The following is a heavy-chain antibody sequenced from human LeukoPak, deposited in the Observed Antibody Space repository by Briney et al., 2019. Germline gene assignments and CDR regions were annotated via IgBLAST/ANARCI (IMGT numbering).Heavy chain of an antibody. V-gene: IGHV4-34*01. Sequence: SETLSLTCAVYGGSFSGYYWSWIRQPPGKGLEWIGEINHSGSTNYNPSLKSRVTISVDTSKNQFSLKLSSVTAADTAVYYCTRRLKGAGNTRDPWFDPWGQGTLVTVSS. CDR3: TRRLKGAGNTRDPWFDP. D-gene: IGHD5-24*01. CDR1: GGSFSGYY. CDR2: INHSGST. J-gene: IGHJ5*02.